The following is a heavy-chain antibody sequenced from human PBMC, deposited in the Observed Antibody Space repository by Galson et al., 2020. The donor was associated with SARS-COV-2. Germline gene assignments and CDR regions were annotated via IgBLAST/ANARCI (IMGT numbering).Heavy chain of an antibody. Sequence: SLRLSCAASGFTFSNAWMSWVRQAPGKGLEWVGRIKSKTDGGTTDYAAPVKGRFTISRDDSKNTLYLQMNSLKTEDTAVYYCTTVKYYYDSSGYPQGYFDYWGQGTLVTVSS. CDR1: GFTFSNAW. D-gene: IGHD3-22*01. J-gene: IGHJ4*02. CDR2: IKSKTDGGTT. CDR3: TTVKYYYDSSGYPQGYFDY. V-gene: IGHV3-15*01.